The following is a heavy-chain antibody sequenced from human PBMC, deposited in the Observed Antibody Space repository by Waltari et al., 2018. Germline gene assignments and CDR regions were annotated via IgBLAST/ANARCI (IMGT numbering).Heavy chain of an antibody. CDR3: AKDLGSGGGDAFDI. J-gene: IGHJ3*02. Sequence: EVQLVESGGGLVQPGRSLRLSCAASGFTFDDYAMHWVRQAPGQGLEWVSGISWNSGSIGYADSVKGRFTISRDNANNSLYLQMNSLRAEDMALYYFAKDLGSGGGDAFDIWGQGTMVTVSS. D-gene: IGHD3-16*01. CDR1: GFTFDDYA. CDR2: ISWNSGSI. V-gene: IGHV3-9*03.